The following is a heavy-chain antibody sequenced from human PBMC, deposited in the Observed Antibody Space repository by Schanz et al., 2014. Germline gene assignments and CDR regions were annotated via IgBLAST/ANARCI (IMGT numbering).Heavy chain of an antibody. J-gene: IGHJ5*02. Sequence: EVQLVQSGGGLVQPGGSLRLSCAASGFGFSSYSMNWVRQAPGKGLEWVSYIRSSSTPIYYADSVKGRFTISRDNAKNTLYLQMNSLRAEDTAVYYCARPALWFGDNCFDPWGQGTLVTVSS. CDR3: ARPALWFGDNCFDP. CDR1: GFGFSSYS. CDR2: IRSSSTPI. V-gene: IGHV3-48*01. D-gene: IGHD3-10*01.